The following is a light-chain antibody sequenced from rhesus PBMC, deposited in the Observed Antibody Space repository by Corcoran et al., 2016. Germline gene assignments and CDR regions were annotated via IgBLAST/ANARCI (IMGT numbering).Light chain of an antibody. CDR1: KIGSES. Sequence: SYDLTQPPSVSVSPGQTARIPCGGDKIGSESVRWYERKVPQAPVLVIHYDSDRTTGIPERFSGSKSGNSATLTISGVEAGDEADYYCQVWDSNTAHYIFGAGTRLTVL. CDR3: QVWDSNTAHYI. CDR2: YDS. J-gene: IGLJ1*01. V-gene: IGLV3-36*02.